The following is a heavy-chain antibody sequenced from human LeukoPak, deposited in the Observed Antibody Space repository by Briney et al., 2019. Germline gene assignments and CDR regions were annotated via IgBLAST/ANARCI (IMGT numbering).Heavy chain of an antibody. Sequence: SQTLSLTCAVSGGSISSGGYAWSWIRQPPGKGLEWIGYIYHSGSTYYHPSLKSRVTISVDRSKNQFSLKLSSVTAADTAVYYCARAHDGTHDCWGQGTLVTVSS. CDR1: GGSISSGGYA. V-gene: IGHV4-30-2*01. CDR2: IYHSGST. J-gene: IGHJ4*02. CDR3: ARAHDGTHDC.